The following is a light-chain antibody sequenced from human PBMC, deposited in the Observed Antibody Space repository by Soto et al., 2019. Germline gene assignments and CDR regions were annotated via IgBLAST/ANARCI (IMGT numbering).Light chain of an antibody. J-gene: IGKJ3*01. CDR2: WSS. Sequence: DIVMTQSPDSLAVSLGERATINCKSSQSVLYSSNNKNYLAWYQQKPVQPPKLLIYWSSTRESGFPDRFSGRGSGTDFTLTISSLQAEDVAVYYCQEYYSTPGVTFGPGTKVDTK. V-gene: IGKV4-1*01. CDR1: QSVLYSSNNKNY. CDR3: QEYYSTPGVT.